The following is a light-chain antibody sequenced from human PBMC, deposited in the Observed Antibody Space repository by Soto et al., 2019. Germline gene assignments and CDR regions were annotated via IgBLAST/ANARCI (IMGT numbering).Light chain of an antibody. CDR1: QSVSRY. Sequence: EIVLTQSPATLSLSPGERATLSCRASQSVSRYLAWYQQKPGQAPRLLIFGASDRATGTPDRFSGSGSGTDFTLTISRLEPEDSAVYYCQQFDDSVTFGQGTRLEIK. J-gene: IGKJ5*01. CDR3: QQFDDSVT. V-gene: IGKV3-11*01. CDR2: GAS.